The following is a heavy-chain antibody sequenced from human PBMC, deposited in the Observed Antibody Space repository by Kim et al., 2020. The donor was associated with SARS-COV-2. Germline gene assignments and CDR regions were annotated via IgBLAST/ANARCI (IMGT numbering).Heavy chain of an antibody. CDR2: VHHRRSP. V-gene: IGHV4-4*02. CDR3: ARGGDWQFDY. J-gene: IGHJ4*02. CDR1: GDSITSDKY. Sequence: SETLSLTCAVSGDSITSDKYWTWVRQPPGKGLEWIGEVHHRRSPNYNPSLKGRVIISVDKSENQFSLKLTSVTAADTALYYCARGGDWQFDYWGRGTLVTVSS. D-gene: IGHD2-21*02.